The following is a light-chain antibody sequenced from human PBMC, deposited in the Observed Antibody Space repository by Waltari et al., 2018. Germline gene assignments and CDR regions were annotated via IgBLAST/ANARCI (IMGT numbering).Light chain of an antibody. CDR3: CSYAGRYTWV. V-gene: IGLV2-11*01. CDR1: SSDVVGYNY. CDR2: DVS. Sequence: QSALTQPRPVSGSLGRPVPISCTGTSSDVVGYNYFPWFQQHPGKAPKLMIHDVSKRPSGVPDRFSGSKSGNTASLTISGLQADDETDYYCCSYAGRYTWVFGGGTKLTVL. J-gene: IGLJ3*02.